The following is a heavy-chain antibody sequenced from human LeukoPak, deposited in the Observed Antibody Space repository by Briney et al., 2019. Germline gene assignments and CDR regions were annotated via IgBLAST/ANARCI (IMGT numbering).Heavy chain of an antibody. J-gene: IGHJ6*02. CDR2: IYYSGST. V-gene: IGHV4-31*03. CDR1: GGSISSGGYY. Sequence: SGTLSFTCTVSGGSISSGGYYWSWIRQHPGKGLEWIGYIYYSGSTYYNPSLKSRVTISVDTSKNQFSLKLSSVTAADTAVYYCARDVPLPVAGFYYYYYGMDDWGQGTTVTVSS. CDR3: ARDVPLPVAGFYYYYYGMDD. D-gene: IGHD6-19*01.